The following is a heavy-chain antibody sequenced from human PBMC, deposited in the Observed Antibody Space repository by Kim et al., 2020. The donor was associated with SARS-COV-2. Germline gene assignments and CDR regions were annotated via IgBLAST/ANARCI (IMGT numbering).Heavy chain of an antibody. CDR2: INTNTGNP. D-gene: IGHD6-19*01. Sequence: ASVKVSCKVSGYTFTSYAMNWVRQAPGQGLEWMGWINTNTGNPTYAQGFTGRIVFSLDTSVSTAYLQISSLKAEDTAVYYCARVGGCGWYVDYYYGMDVWGQGTTVTVSS. CDR3: ARVGGCGWYVDYYYGMDV. V-gene: IGHV7-4-1*02. J-gene: IGHJ6*02. CDR1: GYTFTSYA.